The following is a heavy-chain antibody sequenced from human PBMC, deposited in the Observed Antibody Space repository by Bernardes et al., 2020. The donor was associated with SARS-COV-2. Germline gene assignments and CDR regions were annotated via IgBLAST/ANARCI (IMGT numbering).Heavy chain of an antibody. J-gene: IGHJ4*02. CDR2: TSGGGSYT. V-gene: IGHV3-48*02. D-gene: IGHD2-8*01. CDR3: ARGSLFYHNDEAPFHY. Sequence: GSLRLSCVASGFNFATYKMSWVRQAPGEGLEWLSHTSGGGSYTYYTDSVTARFTISRDTAKNSLYLQMNSLRDEDTAVYYCARGSLFYHNDEAPFHYWGQGTLVTVSA. CDR1: GFNFATYK.